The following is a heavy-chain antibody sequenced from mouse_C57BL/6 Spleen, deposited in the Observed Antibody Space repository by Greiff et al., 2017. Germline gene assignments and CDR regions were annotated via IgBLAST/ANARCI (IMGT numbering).Heavy chain of an antibody. CDR2: IYPGDGDT. J-gene: IGHJ1*03. Sequence: QVQLQQSGPELVKPGASVKISCKASGYAFSSSWMNWVKQRPGQGLEWIGRIYPGDGDTKYNGKFKGKATLTADKSSSTAYMQLSSLTSEDSAVYFGARDTTGPPFDVWGTGTTVTVSS. CDR3: ARDTTGPPFDV. V-gene: IGHV1-82*01. D-gene: IGHD1-1*01. CDR1: GYAFSSSW.